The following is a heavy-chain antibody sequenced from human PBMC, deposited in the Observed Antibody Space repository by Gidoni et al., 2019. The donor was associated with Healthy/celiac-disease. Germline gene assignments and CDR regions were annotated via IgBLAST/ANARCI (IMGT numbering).Heavy chain of an antibody. D-gene: IGHD6-13*01. CDR3: AKAPDPGIAAADPDY. J-gene: IGHJ4*02. CDR2: ISYDGSNK. Sequence: QVQLVDSGGGVVQPGRSLSLSCAACGFPFSSYGMHWVRKAPGKGLEWLAVISYDGSNKYYADSVKGRFTISRDNSKNTLYLQMNSLRAEDTAVYYCAKAPDPGIAAADPDYWGQGTLVTVSS. V-gene: IGHV3-30*18. CDR1: GFPFSSYG.